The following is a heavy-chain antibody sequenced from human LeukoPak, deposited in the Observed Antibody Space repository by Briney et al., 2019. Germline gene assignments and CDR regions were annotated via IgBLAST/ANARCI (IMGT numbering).Heavy chain of an antibody. CDR3: ARDSSIMITFGGVIVENWFDP. D-gene: IGHD3-16*02. CDR1: GYTFTSYA. V-gene: IGHV1-3*01. CDR2: INAGNGNT. Sequence: GASVKVSCKASGYTFTSYAMHWVRQAPGQRLEWMGWINAGNGNTKYSQKFQGRVTITRDTSASTAYMELSSPRSEDTAVYYCARDSSIMITFGGVIVENWFDPWGQGTLVTVSS. J-gene: IGHJ5*02.